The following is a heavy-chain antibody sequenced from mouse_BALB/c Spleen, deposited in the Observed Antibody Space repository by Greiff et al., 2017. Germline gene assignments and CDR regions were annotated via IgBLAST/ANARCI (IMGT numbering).Heavy chain of an antibody. Sequence: EVQLEESGGGLVQPGGSLNLSCAASGFDFSRYWMSWVRQAPGKGQEWIGEINPGSSTINYTPSLKDKFIISRDNAKNTLYLQMSKVRSEDTALYYWARQGSGCYGYYGYAMDYWGQGTSVTVS. CDR2: INPGSSTI. V-gene: IGHV4-2*02. CDR3: ARQGSGCYGYYGYAMDY. J-gene: IGHJ4*01. CDR1: GFDFSRYW. D-gene: IGHD2-3*01.